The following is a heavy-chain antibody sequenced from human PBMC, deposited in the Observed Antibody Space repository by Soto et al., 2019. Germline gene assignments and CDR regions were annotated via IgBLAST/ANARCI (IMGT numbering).Heavy chain of an antibody. J-gene: IGHJ4*02. V-gene: IGHV1-69*02. CDR1: GGTFSSYT. Sequence: ASVKVSCKASGGTFSSYTISWVRQAPGQGLEWMGRIIPILGIANYAQKFQGRVTITADKSTSTAYMELSSLRSEDTAVYYCARGEDYGDYFGYWGLGTLVTVSS. D-gene: IGHD4-17*01. CDR3: ARGEDYGDYFGY. CDR2: IIPILGIA.